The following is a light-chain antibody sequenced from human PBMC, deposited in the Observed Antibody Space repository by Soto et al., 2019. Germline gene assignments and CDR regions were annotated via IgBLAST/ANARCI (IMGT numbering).Light chain of an antibody. V-gene: IGKV3-20*01. CDR3: QYYSTSPVT. CDR2: GVS. CDR1: QSISSNF. J-gene: IGKJ5*01. Sequence: EIVLTQSPGTPALSPGEGATPSCRASQSISSNFLAWYQQKRGQAPRLLIYGVSSRATGIPDRFSGSGSGADFTLTINRLVPEDFAVYYCQYYSTSPVTFGQGTRLEIK.